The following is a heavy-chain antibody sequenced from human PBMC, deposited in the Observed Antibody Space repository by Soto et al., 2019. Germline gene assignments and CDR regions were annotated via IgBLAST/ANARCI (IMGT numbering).Heavy chain of an antibody. CDR3: ARGGGLTAAVNNWFDT. V-gene: IGHV1-69*13. CDR2: IIPIFGTA. Sequence: SVKVSCKASGGTFSSYAISWVRQAPGQGLEWMGGIIPIFGTANYAQKFQGRVTITADESTSTAYMELSSLRSEDTAVYYCARGGGLTAAVNNWFDTWGQGTLVTVSS. CDR1: GGTFSSYA. D-gene: IGHD2-2*01. J-gene: IGHJ5*02.